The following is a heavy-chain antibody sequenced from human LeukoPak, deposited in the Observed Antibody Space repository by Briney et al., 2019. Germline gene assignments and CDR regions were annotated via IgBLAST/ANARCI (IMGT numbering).Heavy chain of an antibody. Sequence: ASVKVSCKASGYTFTSYGIRWVRQAPGQGLEWMGWISAYNGNTNYAQKLQGRVTMTTDTSTSTAYMELRSLRSDDTAVYYCARALGRIAAAGTGGYWGQGTLVIVSS. J-gene: IGHJ4*02. V-gene: IGHV1-18*04. CDR1: GYTFTSYG. CDR2: ISAYNGNT. D-gene: IGHD6-13*01. CDR3: ARALGRIAAAGTGGY.